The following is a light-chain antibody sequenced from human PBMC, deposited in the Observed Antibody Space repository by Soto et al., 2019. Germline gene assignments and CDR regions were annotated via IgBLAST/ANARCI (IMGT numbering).Light chain of an antibody. CDR3: QQYGSSPAWT. CDR2: GAS. Sequence: EIVLTQSPGTLSLSPVERVTLSCMASQSVSSSYLAWYQQKPGQAPRLLIYGASSRATGIPDRFSGSGSGTDFTLTISRLEPEDFAVYYCQQYGSSPAWTFGQGTRLEIK. J-gene: IGKJ5*01. V-gene: IGKV3-20*01. CDR1: QSVSSSY.